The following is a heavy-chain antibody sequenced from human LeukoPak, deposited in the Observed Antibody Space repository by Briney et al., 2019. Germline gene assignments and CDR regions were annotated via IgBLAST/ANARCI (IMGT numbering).Heavy chain of an antibody. V-gene: IGHV4-61*02. D-gene: IGHD5-24*01. Sequence: SQTLSLTCTVSGGSIISGSYFWSWIRQPAGKGLGWIGRTQISGSTNYNPSLKSRVTISVDTSKNQFSLKLSSVTAADTAVYYCATEGVSTITGADYWGQGTLVTVSS. CDR2: TQISGST. CDR3: ATEGVSTITGADY. CDR1: GGSIISGSYF. J-gene: IGHJ4*02.